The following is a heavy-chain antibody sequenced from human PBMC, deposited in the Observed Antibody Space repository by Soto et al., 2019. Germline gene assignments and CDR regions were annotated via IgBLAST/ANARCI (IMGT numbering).Heavy chain of an antibody. CDR3: ARYPYTSSCSAGSCSYDAFDI. J-gene: IGHJ3*02. D-gene: IGHD2-15*01. CDR2: MNPNSGNT. V-gene: IGHV1-8*01. CDR1: GYSFTSYD. Sequence: QVQMVQSGAEVKKPGASVKVSCRASGYSFTSYDVNWVRQATGQGLEWMGWMNPNSGNTAFAEKYPGRVTMTRDTPISTAYMQLSGLTSEDTAVYYCARYPYTSSCSAGSCSYDAFDIWGPGTVVPVSS.